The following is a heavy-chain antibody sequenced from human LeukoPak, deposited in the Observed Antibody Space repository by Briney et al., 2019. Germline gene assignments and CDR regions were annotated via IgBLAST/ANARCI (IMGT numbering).Heavy chain of an antibody. CDR1: GYTFTSYG. V-gene: IGHV1-18*01. Sequence: ASVRDSSMAPGYTFTSYGISWVRQAPGQGLEWMGWISSYNGNTNYAQKLQGRVTMSTDTSTGTAYMELRSLRSDDTAVYYCARRVAVARRLAFYIWGHRD. CDR2: ISSYNGNT. CDR3: ARRVAVARRLAFYI. J-gene: IGHJ3*02. D-gene: IGHD6-19*01.